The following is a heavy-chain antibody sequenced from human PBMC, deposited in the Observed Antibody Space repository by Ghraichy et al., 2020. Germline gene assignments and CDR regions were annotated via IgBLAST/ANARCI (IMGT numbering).Heavy chain of an antibody. CDR1: GYTFTGYY. D-gene: IGHD3-9*01. CDR3: ARVAEDILTGSNY. Sequence: ASVKVSCKASGYTFTGYYMHWVRQAPGQGLEWMGWINPNSGDTNYAQKFQGRVTMTRDTSISTAYMELSRLRSDDTAVYYCARVAEDILTGSNYWGQGTLVTVSS. J-gene: IGHJ4*02. CDR2: INPNSGDT. V-gene: IGHV1-2*02.